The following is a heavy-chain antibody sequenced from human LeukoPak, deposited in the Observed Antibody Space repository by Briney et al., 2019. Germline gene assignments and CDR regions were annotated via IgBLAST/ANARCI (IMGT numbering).Heavy chain of an antibody. V-gene: IGHV3-74*01. CDR2: INSDGGTT. Sequence: PGGSLRLSCAASGFTFSSYWMHWVRQTPGKGLVWVSRINSDGGTTSYADSVKGRFTISRDNAKNTLYLQMSSLRAEDTAVYYCARARDYGDYVNWFDPWGQGTLVTVSS. CDR3: ARARDYGDYVNWFDP. J-gene: IGHJ5*02. D-gene: IGHD4-17*01. CDR1: GFTFSSYW.